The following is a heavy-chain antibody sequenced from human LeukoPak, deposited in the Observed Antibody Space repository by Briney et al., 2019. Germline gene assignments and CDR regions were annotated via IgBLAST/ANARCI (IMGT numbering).Heavy chain of an antibody. J-gene: IGHJ6*03. Sequence: GGSLRLSCAASGFTFSSYWMSWVRQAPGKGLEWVANIKQDGSEKYYVDSVKGRFTISRDNAKNSLYLQMNSLRAEDTALYYCARGLPYNWNYDGYYYYYMDVWGKGTTVTVSS. CDR2: IKQDGSEK. CDR1: GFTFSSYW. D-gene: IGHD1-7*01. V-gene: IGHV3-7*03. CDR3: ARGLPYNWNYDGYYYYYMDV.